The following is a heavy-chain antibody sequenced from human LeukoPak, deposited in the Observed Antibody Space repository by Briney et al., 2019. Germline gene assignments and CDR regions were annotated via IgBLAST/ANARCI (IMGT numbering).Heavy chain of an antibody. Sequence: GGSLRLSCAASGFTFSSYGMHWVRQAPGKGLEWVAVISYDGSNKYYADSVKGRFTISRDNSKNTLYLQMNSLRAEDTAVYYCAKDMVVVPAALDYWGQGTLVTVSS. CDR1: GFTFSSYG. CDR2: ISYDGSNK. J-gene: IGHJ4*02. CDR3: AKDMVVVPAALDY. D-gene: IGHD2-2*01. V-gene: IGHV3-30*18.